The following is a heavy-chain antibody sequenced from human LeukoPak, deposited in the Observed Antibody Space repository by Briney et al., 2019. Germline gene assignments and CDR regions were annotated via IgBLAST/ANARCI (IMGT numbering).Heavy chain of an antibody. Sequence: SETLSLTCAVSGGSISSGGYSWTWIRQAPGKGLEWIGYIYYSGSTYYNPSLKSRVTMSVDTSKNQFSLKLSSVTAADTAVYYCARDPWCSSTSCSYFDYWGQGTLVTVSS. D-gene: IGHD2-2*01. CDR3: ARDPWCSSTSCSYFDY. CDR2: IYYSGST. V-gene: IGHV4-30-2*01. CDR1: GGSISSGGYS. J-gene: IGHJ4*02.